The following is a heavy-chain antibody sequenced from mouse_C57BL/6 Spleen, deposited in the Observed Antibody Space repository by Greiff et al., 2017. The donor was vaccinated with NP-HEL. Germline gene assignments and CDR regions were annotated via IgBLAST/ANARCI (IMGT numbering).Heavy chain of an antibody. V-gene: IGHV1-81*01. D-gene: IGHD1-1*01. CDR3: ARRSITTVVEGYAMDY. CDR2: IYPRSGNT. J-gene: IGHJ4*01. CDR1: GYTFTSYG. Sequence: QVQLKESGAELARPGASVKLSCKASGYTFTSYGISWVKQRTGQGLEWIGEIYPRSGNTYYNEKFKGKATLTADKSSSTAYMELRSLTSEDSAVYFCARRSITTVVEGYAMDYWGQGTSVTVSS.